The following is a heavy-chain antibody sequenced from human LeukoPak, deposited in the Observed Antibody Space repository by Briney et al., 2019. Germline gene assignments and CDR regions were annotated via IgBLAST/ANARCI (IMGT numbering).Heavy chain of an antibody. CDR2: IYYSGST. Sequence: PSETLSLTCTVSGGSISSYYWSWIQQPPGKGLEWIGYIYYSGSTNYNPSLKSRVTISVDTSKNQFSLKLSSVTAADTAVYYCARVHCSGGSCYFDYWGQGTLVTVSS. V-gene: IGHV4-59*01. D-gene: IGHD2-15*01. CDR1: GGSISSYY. CDR3: ARVHCSGGSCYFDY. J-gene: IGHJ4*02.